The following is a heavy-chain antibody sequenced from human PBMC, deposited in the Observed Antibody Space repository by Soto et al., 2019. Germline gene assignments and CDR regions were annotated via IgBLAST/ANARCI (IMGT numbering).Heavy chain of an antibody. V-gene: IGHV4-34*01. CDR2: INHSGST. J-gene: IGHJ6*02. CDR3: ARENKKRRYCSGGSCLGYGMDV. Sequence: SETLSLTCAVYGGSFSGYYWSWIRQPPGKGLEWIGEINHSGSTNYNPSLKSRVTISVDTSKNQFSLKLSSVTAADTAVYYCARENKKRRYCSGGSCLGYGMDVWGQGTTVTVSS. D-gene: IGHD2-15*01. CDR1: GGSFSGYY.